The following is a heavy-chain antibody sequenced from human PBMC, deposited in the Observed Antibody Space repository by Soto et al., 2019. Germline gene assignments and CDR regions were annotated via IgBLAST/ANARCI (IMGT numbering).Heavy chain of an antibody. Sequence: GSLRHPCAASEVTFSGYGVHCVSQNTGKGLEWVSAIGTAGDTYYPGSVKGRFTISRENAKNSLYLQMNSLRAEDTAVYYCARDGGSGSYSDYYGMDVRGQGTTVTGSS. V-gene: IGHV3-13*01. D-gene: IGHD3-10*01. CDR1: EVTFSGYG. CDR2: IGTAGDT. CDR3: ARDGGSGSYSDYYGMDV. J-gene: IGHJ6*02.